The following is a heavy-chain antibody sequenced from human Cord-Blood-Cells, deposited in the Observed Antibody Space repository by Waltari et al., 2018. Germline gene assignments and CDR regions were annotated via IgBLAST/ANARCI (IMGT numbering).Heavy chain of an antibody. V-gene: IGHV3-30*18. D-gene: IGHD3-22*01. CDR1: GFTFSSYG. J-gene: IGHJ6*02. CDR3: AKSPASGYYYYYYGMDV. Sequence: QVQLVESGGGVVQPGRSLRLSCAASGFTFSSYGMHWVRQAPGKGLEWVAFISYDGSNKYYADSVKGRLTISRDNSKNTLYLQMNSLRAEDTAVYYCAKSPASGYYYYYYGMDVWGQGTTVTVS. CDR2: ISYDGSNK.